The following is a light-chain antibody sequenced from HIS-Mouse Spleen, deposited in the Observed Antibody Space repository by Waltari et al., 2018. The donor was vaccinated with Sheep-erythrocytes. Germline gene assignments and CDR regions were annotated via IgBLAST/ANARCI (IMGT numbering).Light chain of an antibody. CDR2: EGS. V-gene: IGLV2-23*01. Sequence: QSALTQPASVSGSPGQSITIPCTGTSSDVGRYNLVSRYQQHPGKAPKLMIYEGSKRPSGVSNRFSGSKSGNTASLTISGLQAEDEADYYCCSYAGSSTPWVFGGGTKLTVL. CDR1: SSDVGRYNL. CDR3: CSYAGSSTPWV. J-gene: IGLJ3*02.